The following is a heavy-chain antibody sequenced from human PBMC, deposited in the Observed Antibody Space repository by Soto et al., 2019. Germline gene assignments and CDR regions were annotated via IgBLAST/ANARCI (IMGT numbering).Heavy chain of an antibody. CDR1: GFTFSSYA. V-gene: IGHV3-23*01. D-gene: IGHD6-13*01. J-gene: IGHJ6*03. CDR2: ISGSGGST. CDR3: AKSSVGSSWYDATYYYYYMDV. Sequence: GGSLRLSCAASGFTFSSYAMSWVRQAPGKGLEWVSAISGSGGSTYYADSVKGRFTISRDNSKNTLYLQMNSLRAEDTAVYYCAKSSVGSSWYDATYYYYYMDVWGKGTTVTVSS.